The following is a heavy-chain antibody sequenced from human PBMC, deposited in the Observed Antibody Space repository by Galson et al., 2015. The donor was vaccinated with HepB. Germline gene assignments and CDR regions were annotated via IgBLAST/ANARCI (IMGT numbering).Heavy chain of an antibody. CDR1: GFAVSSNY. Sequence: SLRLSCAASGFAVSSNYMSWVRQAPGKGLEWVSVIYSGGSTYYADSVKGRFTISRDNAKNTLYLQMNSLRAEDTAVYYCARIALPGSVYGRDVWGQGTTVTVSS. CDR2: IYSGGST. D-gene: IGHD2-21*01. J-gene: IGHJ6*02. CDR3: ARIALPGSVYGRDV. V-gene: IGHV3-53*01.